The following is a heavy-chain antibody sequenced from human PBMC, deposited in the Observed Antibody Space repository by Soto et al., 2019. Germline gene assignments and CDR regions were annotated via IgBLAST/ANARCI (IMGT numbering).Heavy chain of an antibody. CDR3: ARGQSIAAAGGIDC. Sequence: GGSLRLSCAASGFTFSSYSMNWVRQAPGKGLEWVSSISSSSSYIYYADSVKGRFTISRDNAKNSLYLQMNSLRAEDTAVYYCARGQSIAAAGGIDCWGQGTLVTVSS. V-gene: IGHV3-21*01. J-gene: IGHJ4*02. CDR1: GFTFSSYS. CDR2: ISSSSSYI. D-gene: IGHD6-13*01.